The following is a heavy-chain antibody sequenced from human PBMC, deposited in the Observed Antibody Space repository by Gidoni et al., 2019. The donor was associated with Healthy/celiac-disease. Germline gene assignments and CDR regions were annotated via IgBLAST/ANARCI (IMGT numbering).Heavy chain of an antibody. V-gene: IGHV5-51*01. CDR2: LYPGDSDT. Sequence: EVQLVQSGAAVKKPGESLKIYCQGSGYRFTSYWSGCVRQMHGTGLECMGILYPGDSDTRYSPSFQGQVTISADKSISTAYLQWSSLKASDTAMYYCARHPDYWGQGTLVTVSS. CDR3: ARHPDY. CDR1: GYRFTSYW. J-gene: IGHJ4*02.